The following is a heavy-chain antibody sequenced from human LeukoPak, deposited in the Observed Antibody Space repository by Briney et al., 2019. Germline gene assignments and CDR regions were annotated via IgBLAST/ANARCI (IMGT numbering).Heavy chain of an antibody. CDR1: GGTFSSYA. CDR3: ARDLIGGRKDGNYYYGMDV. V-gene: IGHV1-69*05. D-gene: IGHD3-9*01. J-gene: IGHJ6*02. Sequence: SVKVSCKASGGTFSSYAISWVRQAPGQGLEWMGGIIPIFGTANYAQKFQGGVTMTTDTSTSTAYIELRSLRSDDTAVYYCARDLIGGRKDGNYYYGMDVWGQGTTVTVSS. CDR2: IIPIFGTA.